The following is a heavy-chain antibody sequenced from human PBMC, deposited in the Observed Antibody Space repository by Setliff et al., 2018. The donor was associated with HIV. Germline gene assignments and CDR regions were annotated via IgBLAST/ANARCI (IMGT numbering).Heavy chain of an antibody. CDR3: ARGCVGGNCYSPTGDY. V-gene: IGHV3-48*03. CDR1: GFIFSSYE. CDR2: IDSSASTI. D-gene: IGHD2-15*01. Sequence: GSLRLSCAASGFIFSSYEMNWVRQAPGKGLEWVSYIDSSASTIKYADSVKGRFTISRDNAKNSLFLQMNSLRAEDTAVYYCARGCVGGNCYSPTGDYWGQGTLVTVSS. J-gene: IGHJ4*02.